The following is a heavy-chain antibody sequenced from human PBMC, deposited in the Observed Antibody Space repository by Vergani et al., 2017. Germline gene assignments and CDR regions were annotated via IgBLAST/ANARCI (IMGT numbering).Heavy chain of an antibody. V-gene: IGHV3-23*01. D-gene: IGHD6-19*01. J-gene: IGHJ3*02. CDR3: AKIGRSEVAGTFGAFGI. CDR1: GFTFIMHA. Sequence: EVQLLESGGDLVQPGGSLRLSCAASGFTFIMHAMSWVRQAPGKGLEWVSTLSASDRRTHYADSVKGRFTISRDISKNTLFLHMNSLRPEDTAVYYCAKIGRSEVAGTFGAFGIRGQGTMVTVSS. CDR2: LSASDRRT.